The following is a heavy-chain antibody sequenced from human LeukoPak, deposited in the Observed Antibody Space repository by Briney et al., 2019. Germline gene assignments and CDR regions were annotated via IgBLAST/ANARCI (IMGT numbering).Heavy chain of an antibody. CDR1: GGSISSYY. J-gene: IGHJ6*03. CDR2: IHYSGST. CDR3: ARVSWFPGTSYYYMDV. V-gene: IGHV4-59*01. D-gene: IGHD1-1*01. Sequence: AETLSLTCTVSGGSISSYYWSWIRQPPGKGLVWIGYIHYSGSTNYNPSLKSRVTISVDTSKNQFSLKLSSVTAADTAVYYCARVSWFPGTSYYYMDVWGKGTTVTVSS.